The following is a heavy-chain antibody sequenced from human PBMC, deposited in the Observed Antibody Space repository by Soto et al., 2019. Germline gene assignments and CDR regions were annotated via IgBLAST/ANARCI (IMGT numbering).Heavy chain of an antibody. J-gene: IGHJ6*02. Sequence: GESLKISCKGSGYSFTSYWISWVRQMPGKGLEWMGRIDPNDSYTNYSPSFQGHVTISADKSISTAYLQWSSLKASDTAMYYCARRVAVAGRDYYYGMDVWGQGTTVTVSS. CDR1: GYSFTSYW. CDR3: ARRVAVAGRDYYYGMDV. V-gene: IGHV5-10-1*01. CDR2: IDPNDSYT. D-gene: IGHD6-19*01.